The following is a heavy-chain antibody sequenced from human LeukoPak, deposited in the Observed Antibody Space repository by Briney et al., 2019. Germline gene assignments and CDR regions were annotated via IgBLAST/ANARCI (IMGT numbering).Heavy chain of an antibody. CDR3: ARRRELRPFDY. V-gene: IGHV4-34*01. Sequence: SETLSLTCAVYGGSFSGHYWSWIRQPPGKGLEWIGEINHGGSINYNPSLKSRVTISVDTSKNQFSLKLSSVTAADTAVYYCARRRELRPFDYWGQGTLVTVSS. D-gene: IGHD1-26*01. CDR2: INHGGSI. CDR1: GGSFSGHY. J-gene: IGHJ4*02.